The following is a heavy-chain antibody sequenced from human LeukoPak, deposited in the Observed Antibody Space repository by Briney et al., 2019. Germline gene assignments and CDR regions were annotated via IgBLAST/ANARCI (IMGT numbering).Heavy chain of an antibody. V-gene: IGHV1-2*02. CDR3: ATCSGGTCSSGWFDP. CDR2: INPNSGGT. CDR1: GYSFIDYY. Sequence: ASVKVSCKASGYSFIDYYIHWVRQAPGQGLEWMGWINPNSGGTNYAQMFQGRVTMTRDTSISTAYMELSRLRSDDTAVYYCATCSGGTCSSGWFDPWGQGTLVTVSS. J-gene: IGHJ5*02. D-gene: IGHD2-15*01.